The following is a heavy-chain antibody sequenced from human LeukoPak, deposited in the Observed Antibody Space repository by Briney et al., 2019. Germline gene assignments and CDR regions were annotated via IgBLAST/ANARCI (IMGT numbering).Heavy chain of an antibody. CDR1: GYTFTTYG. CDR3: ARGLDYYDGTGYRSYWYLDL. CDR2: ISAYNGRT. V-gene: IGHV1-18*01. D-gene: IGHD3-22*01. J-gene: IGHJ2*01. Sequence: ASVKVSCKASGYTFTTYGISWVRQAPGQGLEWLGWISAYNGRTNYGEKLQDRVTMTTGTSTSTAYMELRSLKSDDTAVYYCARGLDYYDGTGYRSYWYLDLWGRGPLVAVSS.